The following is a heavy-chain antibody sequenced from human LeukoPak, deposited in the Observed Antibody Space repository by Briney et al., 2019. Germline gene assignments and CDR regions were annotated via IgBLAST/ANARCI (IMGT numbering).Heavy chain of an antibody. V-gene: IGHV4-59*12. CDR3: ARYSSGSSDY. CDR2: IYYSGST. Sequence: SETLSLTCTASGGSISSYYWSWIRQPPGKGLEWIGYIYYSGSTNYSPSLKSRVTISVDKSKNQFSLKLSSVTAADTAVYYCARYSSGSSDYWGQGTLVTVSS. CDR1: GGSISSYY. J-gene: IGHJ4*02. D-gene: IGHD6-19*01.